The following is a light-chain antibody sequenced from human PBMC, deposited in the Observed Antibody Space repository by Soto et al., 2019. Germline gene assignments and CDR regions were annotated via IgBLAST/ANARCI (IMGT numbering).Light chain of an antibody. Sequence: EIVFTQYPGTLSLSPGERYTLSCMASQGVSSNYLAWYQQKSGQAPRLLLYGTSSRATGITDRFSGSGSGTDFTLTISRLEPEDFAVYYCQQYGSSPVTVGEGTKVEIK. CDR3: QQYGSSPVT. CDR2: GTS. V-gene: IGKV3-20*01. J-gene: IGKJ4*01. CDR1: QGVSSNY.